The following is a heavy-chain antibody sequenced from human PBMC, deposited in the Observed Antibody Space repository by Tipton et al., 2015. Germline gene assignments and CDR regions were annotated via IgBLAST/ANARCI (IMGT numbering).Heavy chain of an antibody. CDR3: SRDLLFSGTYKGDY. D-gene: IGHD1-26*01. CDR1: GYSFTSYG. CDR2: ISGHNGNT. V-gene: IGHV1-18*01. J-gene: IGHJ4*02. Sequence: QLVQSGAEVKKPGASVKVSCKASGYSFTSYGIGWVRLVPRQGLEWMGWISGHNGNTDYAQKFQGRVTLTRDTSTTTAYMELRSLTSDDTAVYYCSRDLLFSGTYKGDYWGQGTRVTVSS.